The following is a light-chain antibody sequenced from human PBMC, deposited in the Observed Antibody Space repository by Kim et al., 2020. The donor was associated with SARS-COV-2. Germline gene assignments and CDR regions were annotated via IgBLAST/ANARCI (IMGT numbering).Light chain of an antibody. V-gene: IGKV3-11*01. CDR1: HSVCFS. CDR3: QQRGNWPPALT. CDR2: DSS. J-gene: IGKJ4*01. Sequence: PGEGTTHPCRASHSVCFSLAWYQQTPGQAPSLLIYDSSIRATGSPDRFGGRGSVTDFTLTLGSLEPRDISFYYCQQRGNWPPALTFGGGTQVDIK.